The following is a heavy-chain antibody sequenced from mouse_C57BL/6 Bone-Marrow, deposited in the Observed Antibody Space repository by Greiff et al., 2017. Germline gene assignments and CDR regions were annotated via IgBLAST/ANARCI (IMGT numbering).Heavy chain of an antibody. V-gene: IGHV1-9*01. CDR3: ATGYYVDY. J-gene: IGHJ2*01. CDR1: GYTFTGYW. CDR2: ILPGSGST. Sequence: VQLQQSGAELMKPGASVKLSCKATGYTFTGYWIEWVKQRPGHGLEWIGEILPGSGSTNYNAKFKGKATFTADTSSNTAYMQLSSLTTEDSAIYYCATGYYVDYWGQGTTLTVSS.